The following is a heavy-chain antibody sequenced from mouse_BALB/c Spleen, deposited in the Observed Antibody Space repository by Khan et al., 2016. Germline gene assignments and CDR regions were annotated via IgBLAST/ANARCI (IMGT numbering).Heavy chain of an antibody. CDR2: INTHTGVT. Sequence: QIQLVQSGPELKKPGETVRISCKASGYTFTTAGMQWVQKMPGKGLKWIGWINTHTGVTKYAEDFKGRFALALETSASTAYLQIRNLKNEDTATYFFASTVGTYGYFDYWVQGTALTVSS. CDR3: ASTVGTYGYFDY. CDR1: GYTFTTAG. V-gene: IGHV9-4*02. D-gene: IGHD1-1*02. J-gene: IGHJ2*01.